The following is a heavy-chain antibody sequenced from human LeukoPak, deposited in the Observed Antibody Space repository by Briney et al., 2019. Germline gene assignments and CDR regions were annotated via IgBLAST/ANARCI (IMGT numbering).Heavy chain of an antibody. Sequence: GGSLRLSCAASGFTFDDYGMSWFRQAPGKGLEWVSGINWNGGSTGSADSVKGRFTISRDNAKNSLYLQMNSLRAEDTALYYCARDLPRDSSGYSPFDYWGQGTLVTVSS. CDR2: INWNGGST. CDR3: ARDLPRDSSGYSPFDY. V-gene: IGHV3-20*04. J-gene: IGHJ4*02. CDR1: GFTFDDYG. D-gene: IGHD3-22*01.